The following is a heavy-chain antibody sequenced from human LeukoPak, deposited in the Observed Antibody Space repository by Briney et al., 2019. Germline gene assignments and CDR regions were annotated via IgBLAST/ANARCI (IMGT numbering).Heavy chain of an antibody. D-gene: IGHD4-17*01. V-gene: IGHV3-7*01. CDR1: GFTFSSHW. CDR3: ARGMGDYVYYYYGMDV. Sequence: GGSLRLSCAASGFTFSSHWMNWVRQAPGRGLEWVANIKSDGSQQYYVDSVKGRFTISRDNAKNSLYLQMNSLRAEDTAVYYCARGMGDYVYYYYGMDVWGKGTTVTVSS. CDR2: IKSDGSQQ. J-gene: IGHJ6*04.